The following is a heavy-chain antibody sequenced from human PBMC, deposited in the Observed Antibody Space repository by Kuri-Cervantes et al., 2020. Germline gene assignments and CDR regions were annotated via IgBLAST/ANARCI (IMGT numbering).Heavy chain of an antibody. Sequence: GESLKISCAASGFTFSNYGMHWVRQAPGKGLEWVAVISYDGSKKDYADSVKGRFTISRDNSKNTLYLQMNSLRAEDTAVYYCARDSRGAVAAGGMDVWGQGTTVTVSS. D-gene: IGHD6-19*01. V-gene: IGHV3-30*03. J-gene: IGHJ6*02. CDR1: GFTFSNYG. CDR3: ARDSRGAVAAGGMDV. CDR2: ISYDGSKK.